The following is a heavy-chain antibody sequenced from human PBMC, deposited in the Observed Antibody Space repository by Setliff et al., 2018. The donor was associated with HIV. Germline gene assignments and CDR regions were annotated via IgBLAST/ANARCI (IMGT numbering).Heavy chain of an antibody. J-gene: IGHJ4*02. D-gene: IGHD6-19*01. V-gene: IGHV4-34*01. CDR3: AIRGSSGWYVGGYFDY. CDR2: INHSGST. CDR1: GGSFSGYY. Sequence: SETLSLTCAVYGGSFSGYYWSWIRQPPGKGLEWIGEINHSGSTNYNPSLKSRVTISIDTSKNQFSLKLSSVTAADTAVYYCAIRGSSGWYVGGYFDYWGQGTLVTVSS.